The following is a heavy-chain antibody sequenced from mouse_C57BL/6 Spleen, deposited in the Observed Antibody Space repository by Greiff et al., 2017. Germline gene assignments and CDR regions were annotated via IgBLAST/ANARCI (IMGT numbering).Heavy chain of an antibody. V-gene: IGHV1-26*01. D-gene: IGHD2-2*01. CDR3: ASYVYDEAMDY. CDR1: GYTFTNYW. Sequence: EVQLQQSGPELVKPGASVKISCKASGYTFTNYWMHWVKQRPGQGLEWIGMINPNSGGTNYNEKFKGKATLTVDKSSSTAYMQLRSLTSEDSAVYYCASYVYDEAMDYWGTGTSVTVSS. CDR2: INPNSGGT. J-gene: IGHJ4*01.